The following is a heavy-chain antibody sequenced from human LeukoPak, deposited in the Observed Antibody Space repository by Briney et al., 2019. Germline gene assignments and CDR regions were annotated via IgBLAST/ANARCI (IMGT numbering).Heavy chain of an antibody. Sequence: GGSLRLSCAASGFTFSNYWMSWVRQAPGKGLEWVANIKQDGSEKYYVDSVKGRFTISRDNAKNSLYLQMDSLRAEDTAVYYCARDPTPKWELLPYFDYWGQGTLVTVSS. CDR3: ARDPTPKWELLPYFDY. D-gene: IGHD1-26*01. CDR1: GFTFSNYW. CDR2: IKQDGSEK. J-gene: IGHJ4*02. V-gene: IGHV3-7*01.